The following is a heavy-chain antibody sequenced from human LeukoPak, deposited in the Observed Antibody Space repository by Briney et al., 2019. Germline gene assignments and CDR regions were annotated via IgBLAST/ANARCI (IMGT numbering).Heavy chain of an antibody. J-gene: IGHJ6*02. CDR3: AREVVITLGFYYYYGMDV. CDR2: INTGNGNT. Sequence: ASVKVSCKASGYIFVNYAMHWVRQAPGQGLEWVGWINTGNGNTKYSQKFQGRVTITRDTSASTAYMELSSLRSEDTAVYYCAREVVITLGFYYYYGMDVWGQGTTVTVSS. D-gene: IGHD3-22*01. CDR1: GYIFVNYA. V-gene: IGHV1-3*04.